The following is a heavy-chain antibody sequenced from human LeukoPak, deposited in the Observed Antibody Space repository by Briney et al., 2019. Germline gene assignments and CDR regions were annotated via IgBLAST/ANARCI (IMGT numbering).Heavy chain of an antibody. D-gene: IGHD5-12*01. Sequence: GGSLRLSCAASGFTFSSYSMNWVRQAPGKGLEWVSSISSSSSYIYYADSVKGRFTISRDNAKNSLYLQMNSLRAEDTAVYYCARDITVATMGFDYGMGVWGQGTTVTVSS. CDR1: GFTFSSYS. V-gene: IGHV3-21*01. J-gene: IGHJ6*02. CDR3: ARDITVATMGFDYGMGV. CDR2: ISSSSSYI.